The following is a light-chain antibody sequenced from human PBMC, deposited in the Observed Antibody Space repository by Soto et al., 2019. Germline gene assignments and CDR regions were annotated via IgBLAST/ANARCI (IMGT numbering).Light chain of an antibody. CDR1: QSISSY. J-gene: IGKJ5*01. CDR2: AAS. CDR3: QQGYSTIS. Sequence: DIQMTQSPSSLSASVGDRVTITCRASQSISSYLNWYQQKPGKAPKLLIYAASSLQSGVPSRFSGSGSGTDFTLTISSLRPEDFATYYCQQGYSTISFGQGTRLEIK. V-gene: IGKV1-39*01.